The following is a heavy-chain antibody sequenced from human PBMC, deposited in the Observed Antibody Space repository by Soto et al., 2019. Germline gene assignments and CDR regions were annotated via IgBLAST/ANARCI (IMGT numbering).Heavy chain of an antibody. Sequence: GGSVSLSCAATGLIYSIFDISWVRPSAGRGLAWVSTISGSGGCSYYADAVKERFSIYRDNSRDTLYLQMKILRVEDTAIDYCAKEVSLGSTVDLGYWGQGTLVTVSS. J-gene: IGHJ4*02. D-gene: IGHD7-27*01. V-gene: IGHV3-23*01. CDR3: AKEVSLGSTVDLGY. CDR1: GLIYSIFD. CDR2: ISGSGGCS.